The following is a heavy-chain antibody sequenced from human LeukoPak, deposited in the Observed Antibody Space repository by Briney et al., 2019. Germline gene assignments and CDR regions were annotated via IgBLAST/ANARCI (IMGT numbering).Heavy chain of an antibody. CDR1: GFTFSSYA. J-gene: IGHJ4*02. CDR2: ISSSGGST. V-gene: IGHV3-23*01. Sequence: PGGSLRLSCAASGFTFSSYAMSWVRQAPGKGLEWVSAISSSGGSTYYADSVKGRFTISRDNSKNTLYLQMNSLRAEDTAVYFCAKPMATIKSFDDWGQGTLVTVSS. D-gene: IGHD5-24*01. CDR3: AKPMATIKSFDD.